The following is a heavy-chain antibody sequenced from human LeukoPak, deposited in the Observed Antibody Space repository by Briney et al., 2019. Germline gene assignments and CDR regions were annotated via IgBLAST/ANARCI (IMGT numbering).Heavy chain of an antibody. CDR3: AKTRSSWS. J-gene: IGHJ5*02. CDR2: ISYDGSNK. Sequence: PGRSLRLSCAASGFTFSSYGMHWVRQAPGKGLEWVAVISYDGSNKYYADSVKGRFTISRDNSKNTLYLQMNSLGAEDTAVYYCAKTRSSWSWGQGTLVTVSS. D-gene: IGHD6-13*01. V-gene: IGHV3-30*18. CDR1: GFTFSSYG.